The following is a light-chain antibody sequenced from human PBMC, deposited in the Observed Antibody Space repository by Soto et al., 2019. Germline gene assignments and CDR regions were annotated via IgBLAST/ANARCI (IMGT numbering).Light chain of an antibody. CDR1: SSDVGGYNY. J-gene: IGLJ2*01. V-gene: IGLV2-14*01. CDR2: DVS. CDR3: SSYTSSSTLDVV. Sequence: QSALTQPASVSGSPGQSITISCTGTSSDVGGYNYVSWYQQHPGKAPKLMIYDVSNRPSGVSNRFSGSKSGNTASLTISGIQADDEADYYFSSYTSSSTLDVVFGGGTKVTVL.